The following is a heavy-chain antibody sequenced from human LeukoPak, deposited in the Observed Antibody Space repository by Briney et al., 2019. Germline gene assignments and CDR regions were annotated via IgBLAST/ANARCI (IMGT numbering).Heavy chain of an antibody. CDR1: GYTFTGYY. J-gene: IGHJ5*02. V-gene: IGHV1-2*02. Sequence: ASVKVSCKASGYTFTGYYMHWVRQAPGQGLEWVGCINPNSGGTNYAQKFQGRVTMTRDKSISTAYMEMSRLRSDDTAVYYCARDHSSGDLVDPWGQGTLVTVSS. CDR2: INPNSGGT. D-gene: IGHD2-21*01. CDR3: ARDHSSGDLVDP.